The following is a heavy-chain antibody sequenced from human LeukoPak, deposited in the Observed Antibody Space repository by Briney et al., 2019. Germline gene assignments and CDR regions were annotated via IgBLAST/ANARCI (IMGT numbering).Heavy chain of an antibody. J-gene: IGHJ6*03. V-gene: IGHV1-18*01. Sequence: ASVKVSCKASGYTFTSYGISWVRQAPGQGLEWMGWISAYNGNTNYAQKLQGRVTMTTDTSTSTAYMELRSLRSDDTAVYYCARVPAALYYYYYMDAWGKGTTVTVSS. CDR2: ISAYNGNT. D-gene: IGHD2-2*01. CDR3: ARVPAALYYYYYMDA. CDR1: GYTFTSYG.